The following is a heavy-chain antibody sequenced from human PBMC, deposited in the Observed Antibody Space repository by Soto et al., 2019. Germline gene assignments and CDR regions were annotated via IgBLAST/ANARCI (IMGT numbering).Heavy chain of an antibody. D-gene: IGHD3-10*01. Sequence: QVQLVQSGAEVKKPGASVKVSCKASGYTFTSYGISWVRQAPGQGLEWMGWISAYNGNTNYAQKLQGRVTMTTDTSTSTAYMELRSLRSDDTAVYYCAREGVKGSGNPNWYYYYGMDVWGQGTTVTVSS. J-gene: IGHJ6*02. V-gene: IGHV1-18*01. CDR2: ISAYNGNT. CDR3: AREGVKGSGNPNWYYYYGMDV. CDR1: GYTFTSYG.